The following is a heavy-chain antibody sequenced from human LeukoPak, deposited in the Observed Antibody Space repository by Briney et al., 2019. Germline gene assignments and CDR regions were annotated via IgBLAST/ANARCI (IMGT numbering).Heavy chain of an antibody. Sequence: SETLSLTCTVSGGSISSYYWSWIRQPPGKGLEWIGYIYYSGSTNYNPSLKSRVTISVDTSKNQFSLKLSSVTAADTAVYYCAREGFDDSSGYYYFDCWGQGTLVTVSS. CDR1: GGSISSYY. J-gene: IGHJ4*02. D-gene: IGHD3-22*01. CDR2: IYYSGST. CDR3: AREGFDDSSGYYYFDC. V-gene: IGHV4-59*12.